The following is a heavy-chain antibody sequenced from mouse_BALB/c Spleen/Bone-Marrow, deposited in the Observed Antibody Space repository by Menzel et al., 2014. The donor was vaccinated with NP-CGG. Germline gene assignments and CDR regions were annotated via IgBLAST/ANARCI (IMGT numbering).Heavy chain of an antibody. CDR2: IDPANGNT. V-gene: IGHV14-3*02. Sequence: EVQLQQSGTELVKPGASVKLSCTASGFNIKDTYMHWVKQRPEQGLEWIGRIDPANGNTRYDPKFQGKATITVDTSSNTAYLQLTSLTSEDTAVYYCARAYYYGSSYYVMDYWGQGTSVTVSS. D-gene: IGHD1-1*01. CDR3: ARAYYYGSSYYVMDY. J-gene: IGHJ4*01. CDR1: GFNIKDTY.